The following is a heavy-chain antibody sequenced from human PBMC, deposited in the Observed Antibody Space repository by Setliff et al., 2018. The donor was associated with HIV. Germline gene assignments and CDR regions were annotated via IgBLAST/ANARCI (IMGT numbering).Heavy chain of an antibody. J-gene: IGHJ5*01. CDR1: GDSIGTYS. CDR3: AKRAVQDGTVTSSNWFES. CDR2: IYGSGST. D-gene: IGHD1-7*01. Sequence: SETLSLTCAVSGDSIGTYSWHWLRQPPGKGLEWIGYIYGSGSTGYNPSLTSRVTMSTDPPNNRFALKLTSVTAADTAVYYCAKRAVQDGTVTSSNWFESWGQGTLVT. V-gene: IGHV4-4*09.